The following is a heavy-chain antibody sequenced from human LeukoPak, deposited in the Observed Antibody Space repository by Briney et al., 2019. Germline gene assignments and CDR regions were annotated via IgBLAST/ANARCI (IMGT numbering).Heavy chain of an antibody. CDR3: AREAARGYSSGWYPLDY. CDR1: GGTFSSYA. CDR2: IIPIFGTA. Sequence: GASVKVSCKASGGTFSSYAISWVRQAPGQGLEWMGGIIPIFGTANYAQKFQGRVTITADESTSTAYMELSSLRSDDTAVYFCAREAARGYSSGWYPLDYWGQGTLVTVSS. D-gene: IGHD6-19*01. J-gene: IGHJ4*02. V-gene: IGHV1-69*13.